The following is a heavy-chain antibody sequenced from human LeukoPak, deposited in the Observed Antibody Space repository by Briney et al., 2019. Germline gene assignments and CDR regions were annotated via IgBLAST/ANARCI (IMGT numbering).Heavy chain of an antibody. CDR3: ARARAWNYFDY. D-gene: IGHD3-3*01. CDR1: GFTFSRHG. CDR2: ISNVGSRK. V-gene: IGHV3-30*03. Sequence: GGSLRLSCAASGFTFSRHGMHWVRQAPGKGLEWVSIISNVGSRKYYAHSVKGRFTFSRDNSKNTLYLQMNNLRVEDTAVYYCARARAWNYFDYWGQGTLVTVSS. J-gene: IGHJ4*02.